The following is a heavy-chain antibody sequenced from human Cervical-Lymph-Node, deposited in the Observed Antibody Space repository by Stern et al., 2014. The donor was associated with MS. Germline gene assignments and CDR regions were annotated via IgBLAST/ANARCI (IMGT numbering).Heavy chain of an antibody. CDR2: INGGPGTT. CDR1: GYNFIDHA. D-gene: IGHD4-11*01. V-gene: IGHV1-3*01. J-gene: IGHJ4*02. Sequence: QVQLVQPGAEVKKPGASMTISCKTSGYNFIDHAIHWLRQAPGQRLDWMGWINGGPGTTKYSQKFQGRVSLTRDKAASAAYMDLSSLSPDDTAVYYCARQPDYSDFLDFWGQGTLVTVSS. CDR3: ARQPDYSDFLDF.